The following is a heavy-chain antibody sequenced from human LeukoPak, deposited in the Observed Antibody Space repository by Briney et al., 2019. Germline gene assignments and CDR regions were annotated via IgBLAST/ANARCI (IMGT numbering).Heavy chain of an antibody. V-gene: IGHV1-2*02. CDR3: ATPYYYGSGSYYNPLPFDP. CDR2: INPNSGGT. D-gene: IGHD3-10*01. J-gene: IGHJ5*02. Sequence: GASVKVSCKASGYTFTGYYMHWVRQAPGQGLEWMGWINPNSGGTNYAQKFQGRVTMTRDTSISTAYMELSRLRSDDTAVYYCATPYYYGSGSYYNPLPFDPWGQGTLVTVSS. CDR1: GYTFTGYY.